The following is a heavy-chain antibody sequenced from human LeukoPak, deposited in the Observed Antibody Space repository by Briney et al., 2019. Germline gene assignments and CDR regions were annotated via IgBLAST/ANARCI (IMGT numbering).Heavy chain of an antibody. J-gene: IGHJ5*02. CDR2: INHSGST. V-gene: IGHV4-34*01. Sequence: SETLSLTCAVYGGSFSGYYWSWIRQPPGKGLEWIGEINHSGSTNYNPSLKSRVTISVDTSKNQFSLKLSSVTAADTAVYYCARGPSYYYDSSGYYPWGQGTLVTVSS. D-gene: IGHD3-22*01. CDR1: GGSFSGYY. CDR3: ARGPSYYYDSSGYYP.